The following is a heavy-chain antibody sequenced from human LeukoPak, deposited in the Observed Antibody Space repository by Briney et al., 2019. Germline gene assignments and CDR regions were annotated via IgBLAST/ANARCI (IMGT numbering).Heavy chain of an antibody. D-gene: IGHD5-12*01. CDR2: IFYSGST. CDR1: GVSISTRNYY. CDR3: ARHPSGYSGYNYFDY. V-gene: IGHV4-39*07. J-gene: IGHJ4*02. Sequence: SETLSLTCTVSGVSISTRNYYWGWIRQPPGKGLEWIGNIFYSGSTYYSPSFKSRVTISLDTSISTAYLQWSSLKASDTAMYYCARHPSGYSGYNYFDYWGQGTLVTVSS.